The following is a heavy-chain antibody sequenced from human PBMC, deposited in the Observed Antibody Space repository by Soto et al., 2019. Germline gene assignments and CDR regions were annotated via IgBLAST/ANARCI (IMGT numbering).Heavy chain of an antibody. D-gene: IGHD2-2*01. CDR1: GGSITSSGYY. J-gene: IGHJ4*02. Sequence: QVQLQESGPGLVKPSQTLSLTCTVSGGSITSSGYYWSWIRQHPGEGLEWIGFTSNSGSTSYNPSLKGRVTISGDTSSNQFSLNLKSVTAAATAVYYCARGGGSTKVDYWGQGTLVTVSP. CDR2: TSNSGST. CDR3: ARGGGSTKVDY. V-gene: IGHV4-31*03.